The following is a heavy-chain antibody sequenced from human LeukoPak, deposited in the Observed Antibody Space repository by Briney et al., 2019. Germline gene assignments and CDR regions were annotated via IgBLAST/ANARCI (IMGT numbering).Heavy chain of an antibody. D-gene: IGHD6-25*01. CDR3: ARGHYGSDSH. CDR1: GFTFSSYG. Sequence: GGCLRLSCAASGFTFSSYGMSWVRQAPGKGLQWVSTISNDGGHTYYTDSVKGRFAISRDKSDNTLYLQMNNLRAEDTAVYYCARGHYGSDSHWGQGTLVTVSS. V-gene: IGHV3-23*01. J-gene: IGHJ4*02. CDR2: ISNDGGHT.